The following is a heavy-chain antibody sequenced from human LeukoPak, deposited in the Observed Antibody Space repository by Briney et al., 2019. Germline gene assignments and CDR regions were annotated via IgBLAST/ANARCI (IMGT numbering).Heavy chain of an antibody. CDR2: TSYDGSKK. CDR3: TRNPEMQYWFDH. D-gene: IGHD2/OR15-2a*01. J-gene: IGHJ5*02. V-gene: IGHV3-30-3*01. CDR1: GFTFRAHS. Sequence: PGGSLRLSCAASGFTFRAHSMHWVRQTPGKGLEWVAFTSYDGSKKYYGDSVKGRFTISRDNSKNTLYLEVSTLRAEDTAVYYCTRNPEMQYWFDHWGQGTLVTVSS.